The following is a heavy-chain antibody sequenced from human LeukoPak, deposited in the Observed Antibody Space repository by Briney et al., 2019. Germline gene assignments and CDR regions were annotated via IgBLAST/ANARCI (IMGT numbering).Heavy chain of an antibody. CDR1: GGSISNYY. D-gene: IGHD3-3*01. CDR3: ARWSGDYSFDY. CDR2: IHTSGST. Sequence: PSETLSLTCTVSGGSISNYYWSWIPQPAGKGLEWIGRIHTSGSTNSNPSLKSRVIMSVDTSKNQFSLKLSSVTAADTAVYYCARWSGDYSFDYWGQGTLVTVSS. J-gene: IGHJ4*02. V-gene: IGHV4-4*07.